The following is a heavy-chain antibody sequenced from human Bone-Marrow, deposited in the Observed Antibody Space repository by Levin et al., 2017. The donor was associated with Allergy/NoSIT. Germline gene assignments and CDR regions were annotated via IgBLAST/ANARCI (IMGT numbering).Heavy chain of an antibody. J-gene: IGHJ5*02. CDR3: ARDLEVVVVVAGKNWFDP. CDR2: ISSSGSTI. Sequence: PGGSLRLSCAASGFTFSSYEMNWVRQAPGKGLEWVSYISSSGSTIYYADSVKGRFTISRDNAKNSLYLQMNSLRAEDTAVYYCARDLEVVVVVAGKNWFDPWGQGTLVTVSS. CDR1: GFTFSSYE. D-gene: IGHD2-15*01. V-gene: IGHV3-48*03.